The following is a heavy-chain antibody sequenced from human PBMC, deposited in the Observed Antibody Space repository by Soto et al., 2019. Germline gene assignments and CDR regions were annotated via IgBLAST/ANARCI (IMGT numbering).Heavy chain of an antibody. J-gene: IGHJ5*02. CDR3: ARVGYSYGYDWFDP. CDR2: ISGSGGST. Sequence: GWSLRLSCASSVFTFSSYAMSWVRQAPGKGLEWVSAISGSGGSTYYADSVKGRFTISRDNSKNTLYLQMNSLRAEDTAVYYCARVGYSYGYDWFDPWGQGTLVTVSS. CDR1: VFTFSSYA. D-gene: IGHD5-18*01. V-gene: IGHV3-23*01.